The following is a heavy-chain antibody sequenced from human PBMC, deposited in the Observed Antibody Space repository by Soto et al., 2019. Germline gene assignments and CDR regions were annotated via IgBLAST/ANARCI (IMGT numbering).Heavy chain of an antibody. V-gene: IGHV2-5*02. CDR3: AHIVVAGLGYYFDY. CDR1: GFSLSSTRMA. D-gene: IGHD6-19*01. CDR2: IYWDDDK. J-gene: IGHJ4*02. Sequence: QITLKESGPTLVQPTQTLTLTCTFSGFSLSSTRMAVGWIRQPPGKALEWLALIYWDDDKRYSPFLKSRLTITKDTSKSQVVLTMSTMNPVDTARYYCAHIVVAGLGYYFDYWGQGTLVTVSS.